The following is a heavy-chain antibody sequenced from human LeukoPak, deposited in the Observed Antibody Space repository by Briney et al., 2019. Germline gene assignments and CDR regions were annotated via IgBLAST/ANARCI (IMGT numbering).Heavy chain of an antibody. CDR2: INPSGGST. CDR3: ATKVGADDAFDI. D-gene: IGHD1-26*01. CDR1: GYTFTTYY. Sequence: ASVKVSCKASGYTFTTYYIHFVRQAPGQGLEWMGIINPSGGSTNYAQKFQGRVTMTRDTSTSTVYMELYSLRSEDTAVYYCATKVGADDAFDIWGQGTMVTVSS. J-gene: IGHJ3*02. V-gene: IGHV1-46*01.